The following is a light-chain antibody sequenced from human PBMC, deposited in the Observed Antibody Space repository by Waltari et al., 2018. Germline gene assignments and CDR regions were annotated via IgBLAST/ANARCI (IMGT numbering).Light chain of an antibody. CDR3: CSYTRSNTLI. V-gene: IGLV2-11*01. CDR2: DVN. Sequence: QSALTQPRSVSGSPGESVTLSCTGTSSDVGGHNYVSWYQQHPDKAPKFMIYDVNKRPSGVPDRFSGSKSGNTASLTISGLQAEDEAYYFCCSYTRSNTLIFGGGTKLTVL. CDR1: SSDVGGHNY. J-gene: IGLJ2*01.